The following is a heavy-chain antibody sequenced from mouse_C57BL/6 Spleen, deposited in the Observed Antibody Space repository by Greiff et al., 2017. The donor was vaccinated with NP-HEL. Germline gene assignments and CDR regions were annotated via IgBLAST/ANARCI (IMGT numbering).Heavy chain of an antibody. V-gene: IGHV1-4*01. D-gene: IGHD2-1*01. CDR2: INPSSGYT. J-gene: IGHJ3*01. CDR3: AREDGNYKFAY. Sequence: VQLQQSGAELARPGASVKMSCKASGYTFTSYTMHWVKQRPGQGLEWIGYINPSSGYTKYNQKFKDKATLTADKSSSTAYMQLSSLTSEDSAVYYCAREDGNYKFAYWGQGTLVTVSA. CDR1: GYTFTSYT.